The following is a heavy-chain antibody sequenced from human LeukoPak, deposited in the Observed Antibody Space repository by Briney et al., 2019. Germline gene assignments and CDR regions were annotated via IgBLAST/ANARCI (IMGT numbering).Heavy chain of an antibody. Sequence: GSSVKVSCKASGGTFSSYAISWVRQARGQGLEWMGRIIPILGIANYAQKLQGRVTMTTDTSTSTAYMELRSLRSDDTAVYYCASGNYYYDSSGYYDPETFSFDYWGQGTLVTVSS. D-gene: IGHD3-22*01. CDR1: GGTFSSYA. CDR2: IIPILGIA. J-gene: IGHJ4*02. CDR3: ASGNYYYDSSGYYDPETFSFDY. V-gene: IGHV1-69*04.